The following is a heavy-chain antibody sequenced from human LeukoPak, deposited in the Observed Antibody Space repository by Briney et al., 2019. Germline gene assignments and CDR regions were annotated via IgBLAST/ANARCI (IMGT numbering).Heavy chain of an antibody. Sequence: GGSLRLSCGASGFTFSSYWMSWVRQAPGKGLEWVANIKQDGREKYYVDSVKGRFTISRDNAQNSLYLQMNSLRAEDTAVYYCVRDFKMAFDAFDMWGQGTMVTVSS. V-gene: IGHV3-7*01. J-gene: IGHJ3*02. CDR3: VRDFKMAFDAFDM. CDR1: GFTFSSYW. CDR2: IKQDGREK. D-gene: IGHD5-24*01.